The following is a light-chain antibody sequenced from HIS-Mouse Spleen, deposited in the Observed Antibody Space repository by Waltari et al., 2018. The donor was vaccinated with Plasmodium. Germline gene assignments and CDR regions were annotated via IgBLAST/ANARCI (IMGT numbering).Light chain of an antibody. CDR2: KDS. J-gene: IGLJ1*01. V-gene: IGLV3-27*01. CDR3: YSAADNNLYV. CDR1: VLAKKY. Sequence: SYELTQPSSVSVSPGQTARITCPGDVLAKKYARWFQQKPGQAPVLVICKDSERPSGSPERFSGSSSGTTVTLTISGAQVEDEADYYCYSAADNNLYVFGTGTKVTVL.